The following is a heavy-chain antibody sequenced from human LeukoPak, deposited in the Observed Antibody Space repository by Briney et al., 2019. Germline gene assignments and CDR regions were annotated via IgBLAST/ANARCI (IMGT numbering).Heavy chain of an antibody. CDR3: ARVTAAAGIPHYYYYMDV. D-gene: IGHD6-13*01. J-gene: IGHJ6*03. V-gene: IGHV3-23*01. CDR2: ISGNGGST. Sequence: PGGSLRLSCAASGFTFSSYAMSWVRQAPGKGLEWVSAISGNGGSTYYADSVKGRFTISRDNSKNTLYLQMNSLRAEDTAVYYCARVTAAAGIPHYYYYMDVWGKGTTVTISS. CDR1: GFTFSSYA.